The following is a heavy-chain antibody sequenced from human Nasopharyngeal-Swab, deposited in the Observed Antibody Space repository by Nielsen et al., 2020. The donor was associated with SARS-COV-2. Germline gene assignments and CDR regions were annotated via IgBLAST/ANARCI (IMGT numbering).Heavy chain of an antibody. CDR3: AKDLSQGITGTVPFDY. Sequence: GESLKISCATSGFTFSPYTMTWVRQAPGKGLQWISYITSGNSVQYADSVKGRFTISRDNAKNSLYLQMNSLRAEDTAVYYCAKDLSQGITGTVPFDYWGQGTLVTVSS. CDR1: GFTFSPYT. D-gene: IGHD1-20*01. V-gene: IGHV3-48*04. J-gene: IGHJ4*02. CDR2: ITSGNSV.